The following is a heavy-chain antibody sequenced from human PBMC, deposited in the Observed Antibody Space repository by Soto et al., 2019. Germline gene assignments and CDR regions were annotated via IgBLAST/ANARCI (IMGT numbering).Heavy chain of an antibody. CDR1: GFTFSSYA. CDR2: ISYDGSNK. J-gene: IGHJ4*02. CDR3: ATPEYGDYSFDY. Sequence: QVQLVESGGGVVQPGRSLRLSCAASGFTFSSYAMHWLRQAPGKGLEWVAVISYDGSNKYYADSVKGRFTISRDNSKNTLYLQMNSLRAEDTAVYYCATPEYGDYSFDYWGQGTLVTVSS. V-gene: IGHV3-30-3*01. D-gene: IGHD4-17*01.